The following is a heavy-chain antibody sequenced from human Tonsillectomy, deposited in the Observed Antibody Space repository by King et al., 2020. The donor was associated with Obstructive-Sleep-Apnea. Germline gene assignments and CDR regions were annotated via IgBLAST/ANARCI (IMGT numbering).Heavy chain of an antibody. CDR3: ARDISFGGAPDY. CDR2: INPSGGST. Sequence: QLVQSGAEVKKPGASVKVSCKASGYTFTSYYMHWVRQAPGQGLEWMGIINPSGGSTSYAQKFQGRVTMTRDTSTSTVYMELSSLRSEETAVYYCARDISFGGAPDYWGQGTLVTVSS. J-gene: IGHJ4*02. CDR1: GYTFTSYY. V-gene: IGHV1-46*01. D-gene: IGHD3-16*01.